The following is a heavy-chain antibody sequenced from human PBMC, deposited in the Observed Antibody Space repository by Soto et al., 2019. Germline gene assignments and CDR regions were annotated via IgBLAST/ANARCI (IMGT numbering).Heavy chain of an antibody. CDR3: TTDWQHDS. D-gene: IGHD6-13*01. CDR2: INTSGGNT. CDR1: GFTFSNYA. J-gene: IGHJ5*01. Sequence: EVQLLESGGGLVQPGGSLRLSCAASGFTFSNYAMTWVRQAPGKGLECVSTINTSGGNTHYADSVKCRFSVSRDNSKNTLSLQMNSLRAEDTAVYYCTTDWQHDSWGQGTLVTVSS. V-gene: IGHV3-23*01.